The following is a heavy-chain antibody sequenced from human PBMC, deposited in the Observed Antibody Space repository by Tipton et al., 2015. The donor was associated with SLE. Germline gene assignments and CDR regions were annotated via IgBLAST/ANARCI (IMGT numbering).Heavy chain of an antibody. V-gene: IGHV4-59*11. CDR1: GGSISSHY. CDR3: AREDGYH. J-gene: IGHJ5*02. Sequence: LRLSCTVSGGSISSHYCSWIRQPPGKGLEWIGYISYSGSTNYNPSLKSRVTISVDTSKNQFSLKLSSVTAADTAVYYCAREDGYHWGQGTLVTVSS. D-gene: IGHD3-10*01. CDR2: ISYSGST.